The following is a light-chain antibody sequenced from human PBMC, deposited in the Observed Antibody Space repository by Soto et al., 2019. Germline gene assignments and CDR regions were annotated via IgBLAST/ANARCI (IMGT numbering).Light chain of an antibody. CDR2: WAS. CDR3: QQYYSTLLT. J-gene: IGKJ3*01. CDR1: QSVLYSSNNKNY. V-gene: IGKV4-1*01. Sequence: DIVMTQSPDSLAVSLGERATINCKSSQSVLYSSNNKNYLAWYQQKPGQPPKLLIYWASTRESGVPDRFSGSGSGTDFTLTISSLQAEDVAVYSCQQYYSTLLTFGPGTKVDIK.